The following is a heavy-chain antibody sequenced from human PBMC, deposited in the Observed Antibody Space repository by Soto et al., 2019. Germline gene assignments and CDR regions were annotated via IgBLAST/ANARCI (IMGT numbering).Heavy chain of an antibody. V-gene: IGHV3-9*01. CDR1: GFTFENFA. D-gene: IGHD2-8*01. Sequence: DVQLVESGGGLVQPGRSLRLSCAASGFTFENFAMNWVRQVPGKGLEWVSGMSWNSGSIGYADFVKGRFTISRDNAKNTLFLEMNSLRSEDTALCYCAKDLGRLYDAGAGFDVWGPGNLVTVSS. CDR3: AKDLGRLYDAGAGFDV. CDR2: MSWNSGSI. J-gene: IGHJ4*02.